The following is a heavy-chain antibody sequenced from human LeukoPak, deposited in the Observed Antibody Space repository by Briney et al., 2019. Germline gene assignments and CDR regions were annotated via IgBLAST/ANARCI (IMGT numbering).Heavy chain of an antibody. CDR3: ANARTAMVRNWFDP. CDR1: GFTFSSYA. Sequence: GGSLRLSCAASGFTFSSYAMSWVRQAPGKGLEWVSAISGSGGSTYYADSVKGRFTISRDNSKNTLYLQMNSLRAEDTAVYYCANARTAMVRNWFDPWGQGTLVTVSS. CDR2: ISGSGGST. V-gene: IGHV3-23*01. J-gene: IGHJ5*02. D-gene: IGHD5-18*01.